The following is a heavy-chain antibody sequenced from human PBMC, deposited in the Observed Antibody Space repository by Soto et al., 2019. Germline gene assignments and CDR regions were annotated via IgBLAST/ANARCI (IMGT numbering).Heavy chain of an antibody. Sequence: EVQLLESGGGLVQPGGSLRLSCAASGFTFSSYAMSWVRQAPGKGLEWVSAISGSGGSTYYADSVKGRFTISRDNSKNTLYLQMNSLRAEDTAVYYCAKAPRGITGTTYYYYYYYMDVWGKGTTVTVSS. V-gene: IGHV3-23*01. CDR1: GFTFSSYA. J-gene: IGHJ6*03. CDR3: AKAPRGITGTTYYYYYYYMDV. CDR2: ISGSGGST. D-gene: IGHD1-7*01.